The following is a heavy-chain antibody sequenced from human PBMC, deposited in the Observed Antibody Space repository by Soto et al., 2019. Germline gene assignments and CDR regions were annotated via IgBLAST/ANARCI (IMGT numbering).Heavy chain of an antibody. CDR2: ISGSGGGT. CDR1: GFTFSSYA. V-gene: IGHV3-23*01. J-gene: IGHJ4*02. Sequence: EVQVLESGGGLVQPGGSLRLSCAASGFTFSSYAMSWVRQAPGKGLEWVSGISGSGGGTYYADSVKGRFTISRDNSKNPLYLQMNSLRVDDTAVYYCARGRIGPDYWGQGTLVTVSS. CDR3: ARGRIGPDY.